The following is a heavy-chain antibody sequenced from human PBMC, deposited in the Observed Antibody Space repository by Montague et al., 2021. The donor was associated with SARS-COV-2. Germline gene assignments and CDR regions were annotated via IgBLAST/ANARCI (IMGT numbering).Heavy chain of an antibody. CDR2: IWYDGNSK. V-gene: IGHV3-33*01. Sequence: SLRLSCAASGFTFSSYGIHWVRQAPGKGLEWVAVIWYDGNSKYYADSVKGRFTISRDNSKNMLYLQMNSLRAEDTAVYYCAREYDSNGYYYYGMDVWGQGTTVTVSS. CDR1: GFTFSSYG. D-gene: IGHD4-11*01. J-gene: IGHJ6*02. CDR3: AREYDSNGYYYYGMDV.